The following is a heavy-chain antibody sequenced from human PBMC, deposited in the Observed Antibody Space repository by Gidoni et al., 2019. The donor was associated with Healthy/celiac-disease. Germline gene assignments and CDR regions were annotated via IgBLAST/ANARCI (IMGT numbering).Heavy chain of an antibody. CDR3: AKVPIAVAGKRDFDY. D-gene: IGHD6-19*01. CDR1: GFTFCSYA. V-gene: IGHV3-23*01. CDR2: ISGSGGST. J-gene: IGHJ4*02. Sequence: EVQLLESGGGLVQPGGSLRLSCAASGFTFCSYAMSWVRQAPGKGLEWVSAISGSGGSTYNADSVKGRFTISRDNSKNTLYLQMNSLRAEDTAVYYCAKVPIAVAGKRDFDYWGQGTLVTVSS.